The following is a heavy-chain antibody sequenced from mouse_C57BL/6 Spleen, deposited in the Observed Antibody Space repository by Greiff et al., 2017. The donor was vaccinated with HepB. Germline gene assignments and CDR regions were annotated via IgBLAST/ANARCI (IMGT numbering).Heavy chain of an antibody. CDR2: ISSGSSTI. V-gene: IGHV5-17*01. CDR1: GFTFSDYG. D-gene: IGHD2-3*01. Sequence: EVKLVESGGGLVKPGGSLQLSCAASGFTFSDYGMHWVRQAPEKGLEWVAYISSGSSTIYYADTVKGRVTNSRDNAKNTLFLQMTSLRSEDTAMYYCARSGYYRYFDYWGQGTTLTVSS. CDR3: ARSGYYRYFDY. J-gene: IGHJ2*01.